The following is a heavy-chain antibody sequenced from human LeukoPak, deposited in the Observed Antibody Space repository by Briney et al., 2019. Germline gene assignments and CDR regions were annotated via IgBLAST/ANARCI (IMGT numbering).Heavy chain of an antibody. CDR1: GGTFSSYA. D-gene: IGHD6-6*01. CDR3: ARGGSEQLVRGDYYYGMDV. Sequence: SVTVSCKASGGTFSSYAISWVRQAPGQGLEWMGGITPIFGTANYAQKFQGRVTITADESTSTAYMELSSLRSEDTAVYYCARGGSEQLVRGDYYYGMDVWGQGTTVTVSS. V-gene: IGHV1-69*13. CDR2: ITPIFGTA. J-gene: IGHJ6*02.